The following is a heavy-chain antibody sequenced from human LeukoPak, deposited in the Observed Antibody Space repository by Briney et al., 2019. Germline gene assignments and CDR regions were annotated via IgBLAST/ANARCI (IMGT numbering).Heavy chain of an antibody. CDR1: GGSFSDFY. CDR2: IDQSGST. J-gene: IGHJ5*02. CDR3: AGGDMTTQPQTYFDP. V-gene: IGHV4-34*01. Sequence: SETLSLTCAVYGGSFSDFYWSWIRQPPGKGLEWIGEIDQSGSTNYNPSPKSRVTISVDTSKKQFSLKLNSVTAADTAVYYCAGGDMTTQPQTYFDPWGQGTLVTVSS. D-gene: IGHD4-11*01.